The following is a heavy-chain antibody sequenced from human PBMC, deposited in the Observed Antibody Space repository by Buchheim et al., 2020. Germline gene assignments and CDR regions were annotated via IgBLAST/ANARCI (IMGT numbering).Heavy chain of an antibody. CDR2: ISDSGSST. V-gene: IGHV3-23*01. Sequence: EVQLLESGGGLVQPGGSLRLSCAASGFTFSSYAMSWVRQAPGKGLEWVSGISDSGSSTYYADSVKGRFTISRDNSKKTQNIKMNSLRDEDTAVYYCAKDLTGYYFWGQGTL. CDR1: GFTFSSYA. J-gene: IGHJ4*02. CDR3: AKDLTGYYF. D-gene: IGHD3-9*01.